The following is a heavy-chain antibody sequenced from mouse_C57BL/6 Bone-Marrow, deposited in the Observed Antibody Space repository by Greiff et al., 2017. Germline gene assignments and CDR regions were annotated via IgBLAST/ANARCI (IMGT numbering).Heavy chain of an antibody. J-gene: IGHJ4*01. CDR2: IFPGSGST. V-gene: IGHV1-56*01. Sequence: VKLQESGPELVRPGASVKLSCKAPGYTFTSHWMQWVRQRPGQGLEWIGEIFPGSGSTYYNEKFKGEATLTVDTSSSTAYMQRSSRTSEDSAVDFCARWGLYDAMDYWGQGTSVTVSS. CDR1: GYTFTSHW. D-gene: IGHD3-3*01. CDR3: ARWGLYDAMDY.